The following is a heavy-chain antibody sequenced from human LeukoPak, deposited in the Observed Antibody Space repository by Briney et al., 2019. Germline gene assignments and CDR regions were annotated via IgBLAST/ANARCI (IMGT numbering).Heavy chain of an antibody. CDR1: GYSISSGYY. CDR2: IYHSGST. J-gene: IGHJ4*02. Sequence: SETLSLTCTVSGYSISSGYYWGWIRQPPGKGLEWIGSIYHSGSTYYNPSLRSRVTISVDTSKNQFSLKLSSVTAADTAVYYCARDRLGLFDYWGQGTLVTVSS. V-gene: IGHV4-38-2*02. CDR3: ARDRLGLFDY. D-gene: IGHD3-16*01.